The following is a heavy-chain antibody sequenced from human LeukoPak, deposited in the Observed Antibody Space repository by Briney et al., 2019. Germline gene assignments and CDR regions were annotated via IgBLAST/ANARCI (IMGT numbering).Heavy chain of an antibody. V-gene: IGHV3-23*01. D-gene: IGHD2-21*01. CDR2: IYENGGTT. J-gene: IGHJ4*02. Sequence: GGSLRLSCVGSGFTFRSHAMSWVRQAPEKGLEFVTGIYENGGTTYYADSVKGRFSISRDNSKNTLYLQMDSLRGEDTAVYYCAKDFRIGYSAHFDYWGQGALVTVSS. CDR3: AKDFRIGYSAHFDY. CDR1: GFTFRSHA.